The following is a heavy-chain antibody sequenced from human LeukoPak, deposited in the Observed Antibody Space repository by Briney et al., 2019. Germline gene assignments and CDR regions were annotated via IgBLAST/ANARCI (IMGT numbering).Heavy chain of an antibody. CDR2: ISHGGST. V-gene: IGHV4-4*02. CDR3: VRMEGAIGWYYFDY. CDR1: GGSITSTNW. D-gene: IGHD6-19*01. Sequence: PSETLSLTCAVSGGSITSTNWWSWVRQPPGEGLEWIGEISHGGSTSYSPSLKSRVTMSVDKSRNQFSLKLSSVTAADTAVYYCVRMEGAIGWYYFDYWGQGTLVTVSS. J-gene: IGHJ4*02.